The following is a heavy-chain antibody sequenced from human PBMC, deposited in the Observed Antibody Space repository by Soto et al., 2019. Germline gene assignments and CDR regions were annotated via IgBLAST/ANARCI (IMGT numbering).Heavy chain of an antibody. J-gene: IGHJ4*02. CDR3: TTALEAGYYDSSGYYESADY. D-gene: IGHD3-22*01. CDR2: IKSKTDGGTT. CDR1: GFTFSNAW. Sequence: GGSLRLSCAASGFTFSNAWMNWVRQAPGKGLEWVGRIKSKTDGGTTDYAAPVKGRFTISRDDSKNTLYLQMNSLKTEDTAVYYCTTALEAGYYDSSGYYESADYWGQGTLVTVSS. V-gene: IGHV3-15*07.